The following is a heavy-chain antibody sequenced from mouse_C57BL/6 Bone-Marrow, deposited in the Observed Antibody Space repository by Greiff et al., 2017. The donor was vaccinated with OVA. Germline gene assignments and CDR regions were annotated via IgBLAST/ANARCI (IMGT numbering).Heavy chain of an antibody. D-gene: IGHD2-3*01. J-gene: IGHJ1*03. V-gene: IGHV2-5*01. CDR1: GFSLTSYG. CDR2: IWRGGST. CDR3: AKAGGYYLWWYFDV. Sequence: VMLVESGPGLVQPSQSLSITCTVSGFSLTSYGVHWVRQSPGKGLEWLGVIWRGGSTDYNAAFMSRLSITKDNSKSQVFFKMNSLQADDTAIYYCAKAGGYYLWWYFDVWGTGTTVTVSS.